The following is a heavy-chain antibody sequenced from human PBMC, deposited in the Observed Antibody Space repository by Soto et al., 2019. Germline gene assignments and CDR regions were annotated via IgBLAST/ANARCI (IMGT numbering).Heavy chain of an antibody. CDR2: ISGNGIST. V-gene: IGHV3-23*01. D-gene: IGHD3-10*01. Sequence: VGSLRLSCAASGFTFNNYAMSWVRQAPGKGLEWVSAISGNGISTYYADSVRGRFTISRDNSENTLFLQMNRLRADDTAVYYCTRDALSMVRGTGKWFDPWGQGTLVTVCS. CDR1: GFTFNNYA. CDR3: TRDALSMVRGTGKWFDP. J-gene: IGHJ5*02.